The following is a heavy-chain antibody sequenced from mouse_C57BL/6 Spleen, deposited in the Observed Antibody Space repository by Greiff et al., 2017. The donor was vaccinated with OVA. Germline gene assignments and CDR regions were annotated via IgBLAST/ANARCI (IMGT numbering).Heavy chain of an antibody. D-gene: IGHD1-1*01. CDR2: INPNNGGT. J-gene: IGHJ2*01. CDR3: AREYYGSSYEFDY. CDR1: GYTFTDYY. Sequence: EVQLQQSGPELVKPGASVKISCKASGYTFTDYYMNWVKQSHGKSLEWIGDINPNNGGTSYNQKFKGKATLTVDKSSSTAYMELRSLTSEDSAVYYCAREYYGSSYEFDYWGQGTTLTVSS. V-gene: IGHV1-26*01.